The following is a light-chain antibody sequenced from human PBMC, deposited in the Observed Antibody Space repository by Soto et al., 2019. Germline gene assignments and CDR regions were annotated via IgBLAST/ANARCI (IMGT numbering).Light chain of an antibody. CDR2: EVT. Sequence: QSALTQPASVSGSPGQSIAISCTGTSGDGGGYDYVSWYQQNPDKAPKLMIYEVTKRPSWVSNRFSGSKPGNTASLTISGLQPEDEADYYCSSHTSGSTRVFGSGTKVTVL. V-gene: IGLV2-14*01. CDR1: SGDGGGYDY. CDR3: SSHTSGSTRV. J-gene: IGLJ1*01.